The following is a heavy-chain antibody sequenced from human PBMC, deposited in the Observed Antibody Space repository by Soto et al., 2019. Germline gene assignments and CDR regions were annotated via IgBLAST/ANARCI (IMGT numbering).Heavy chain of an antibody. CDR3: ARGDRGGSGSPASYYYSGWDV. J-gene: IGHJ6*02. D-gene: IGHD3-10*01. V-gene: IGHV3-23*01. Sequence: DVQLLESGGHWVQPGGSLRLSCSASRFTLSSYAMSWVRQAPGKGLEWVSSISAGGDMTYNSDSVRGRFTISRDNSNNALFLQMHNLRIEDTALYYCARGDRGGSGSPASYYYSGWDVWGQGATVIVS. CDR1: RFTLSSYA. CDR2: ISAGGDMT.